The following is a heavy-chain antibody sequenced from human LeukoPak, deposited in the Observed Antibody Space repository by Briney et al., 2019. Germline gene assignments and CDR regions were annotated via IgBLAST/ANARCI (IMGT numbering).Heavy chain of an antibody. CDR1: GYTFTSYY. CDR3: ARVAAMAAYYYYYYMDV. V-gene: IGHV1-46*01. J-gene: IGHJ6*03. Sequence: ASVKVSCKASGYTFTSYYIHWVRQAPGQGLEYTGIINPSDGSTNYAQKFQGRVTMTRNTSISTAYMELSSLRSEDTAVYYCARVAAMAAYYYYYYMDVWGKGTTVTVSS. D-gene: IGHD5-24*01. CDR2: INPSDGST.